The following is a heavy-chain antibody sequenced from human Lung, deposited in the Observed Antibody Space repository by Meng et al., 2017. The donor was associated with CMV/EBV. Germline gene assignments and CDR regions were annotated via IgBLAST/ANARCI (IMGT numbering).Heavy chain of an antibody. J-gene: IGHJ3*02. CDR1: GFTFSSYA. V-gene: IGHV3-23*01. CDR3: AKILSYSSGWADALDI. Sequence: GGSXRLXXAASGFTFSSYAMSWVRQAPGKGLEWVSAISGSGGSTYYADSVKGRFTISRDNSKNTLYLQMNSLRAEDTAVYYCAKILSYSSGWADALDIWGQGTXVTVAS. D-gene: IGHD6-19*01. CDR2: ISGSGGST.